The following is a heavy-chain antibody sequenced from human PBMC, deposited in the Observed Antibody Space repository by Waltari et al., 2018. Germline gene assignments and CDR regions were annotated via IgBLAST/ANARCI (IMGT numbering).Heavy chain of an antibody. J-gene: IGHJ4*02. Sequence: EVQLVESGGGLIQPGGSLRLSCAASGFTVSSNSMSWVRQAPGKGLEWVSVIYSGGSTYYADSVKGRFTISRDNSKNTLYLQMNSLRAEDTAVYYCARGGAFTIFGVVSYFDYWGQGTLVTVSS. CDR1: GFTVSSNS. D-gene: IGHD3-3*01. CDR2: IYSGGST. CDR3: ARGGAFTIFGVVSYFDY. V-gene: IGHV3-53*01.